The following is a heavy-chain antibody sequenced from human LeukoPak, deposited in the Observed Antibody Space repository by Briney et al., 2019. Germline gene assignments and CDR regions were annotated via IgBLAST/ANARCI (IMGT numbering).Heavy chain of an antibody. J-gene: IGHJ4*02. CDR1: GVTVSSNN. V-gene: IGHV3-66*02. D-gene: IGHD2-21*01. CDR2: IFSGGSR. CDR3: VRGESDY. Sequence: GGSLRLSCAASGVTVSSNNMKWVRQAPGKGREGVSVIFSGGSRYYSDPVKGRFTISTVNSTNTQFLHMHSLRADDTASDYSVRGESDYWGQGTLVTVSS.